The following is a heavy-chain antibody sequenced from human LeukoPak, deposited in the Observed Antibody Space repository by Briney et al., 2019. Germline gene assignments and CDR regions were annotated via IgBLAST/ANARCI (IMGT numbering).Heavy chain of an antibody. CDR1: GFTFSRYW. Sequence: GGSLRLSCAASGFTFSRYWMTWVRQAPGKGLEWVANIKEDGSEEYYVDSVKGRFTISRDNAKNSLYLQMNSLRAEDTAVYYCARDNGDYWGQGTLVTVSS. V-gene: IGHV3-7*01. J-gene: IGHJ4*02. CDR2: IKEDGSEE. CDR3: ARDNGDY.